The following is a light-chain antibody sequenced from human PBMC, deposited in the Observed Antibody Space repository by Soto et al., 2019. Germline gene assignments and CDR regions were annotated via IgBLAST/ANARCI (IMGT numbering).Light chain of an antibody. Sequence: QSVLTQPPSVSGAPGQRVTISCTGNSSNLGAGDDVHWYQQLPGTAPKLLIYRNTNRPSGVPDRFSGSKSGTSASLAITGLQAADEADYDCQSDQSSLSGSGVVFGGGTKVTVL. V-gene: IGLV1-40*01. J-gene: IGLJ2*01. CDR1: SSNLGAGDD. CDR2: RNT. CDR3: QSDQSSLSGSGVV.